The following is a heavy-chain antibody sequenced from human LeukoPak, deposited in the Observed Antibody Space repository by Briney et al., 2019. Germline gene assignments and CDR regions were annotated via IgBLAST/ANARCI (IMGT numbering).Heavy chain of an antibody. D-gene: IGHD4-17*01. CDR3: ARDDYGDYVRFDY. CDR2: IIPIFGTA. V-gene: IGHV1-69*01. Sequence: SVKVSCKASGGTFSSYAISWVRQAPGQGLEWMGGIIPIFGTANYAQKFQGRVTITADESTSTAYMELSSLRSEDTAVYYCARDDYGDYVRFDYWGQGTLVTVSS. CDR1: GGTFSSYA. J-gene: IGHJ4*02.